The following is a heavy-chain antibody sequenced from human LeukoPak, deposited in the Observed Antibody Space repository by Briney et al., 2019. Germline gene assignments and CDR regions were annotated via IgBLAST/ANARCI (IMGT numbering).Heavy chain of an antibody. D-gene: IGHD3-10*01. CDR1: GFTFSSYE. J-gene: IGHJ4*02. CDR3: AKDKSMVRELDY. CDR2: IRYDGSNK. V-gene: IGHV3-30*02. Sequence: GGSLRLSCAASGFTFSSYEMNWVRQAPGKGLEWVAFIRYDGSNKYYADSVKGRFTISRDNSKNTLFLQMNSLRAEDTAVYYCAKDKSMVRELDYWGQGSLVTVSS.